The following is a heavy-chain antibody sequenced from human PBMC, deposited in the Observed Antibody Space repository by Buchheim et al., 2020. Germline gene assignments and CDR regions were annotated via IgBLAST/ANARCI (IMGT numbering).Heavy chain of an antibody. CDR1: GYTFSGFH. J-gene: IGHJ2*01. CDR2: INPDSGGT. Sequence: QVHLVQSGAEVKKPGASVKVSCKASGYTFSGFHMHWLRQAPGQGLEWMGWINPDSGGTNYEQKFQGRVTLTRDKSISTGYMELSSLRSDDTAVFYCARDPGPRGLSWYFDLWGRGTL. CDR3: ARDPGPRGLSWYFDL. V-gene: IGHV1-2*02. D-gene: IGHD4/OR15-4a*01.